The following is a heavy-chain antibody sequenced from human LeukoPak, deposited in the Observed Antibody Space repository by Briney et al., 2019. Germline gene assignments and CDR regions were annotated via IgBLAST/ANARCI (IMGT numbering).Heavy chain of an antibody. D-gene: IGHD3-3*01. CDR1: GGSVSGYY. CDR3: ARTFDYDFWSGLKGSGAFDI. V-gene: IGHV4-34*01. Sequence: PSETLSLTCTVQGGSVSGYYWSWIRQAPGKRLEWIGDIAHSGPPEHNPSLNPSFESRVTLSLDAPKNQFSMNLTSVTAADTAVYYCARTFDYDFWSGLKGSGAFDIWGQGTMVTVSS. CDR2: IAHSGPP. J-gene: IGHJ3*02.